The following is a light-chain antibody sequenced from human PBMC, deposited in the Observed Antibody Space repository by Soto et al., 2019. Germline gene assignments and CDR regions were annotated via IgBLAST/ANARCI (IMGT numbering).Light chain of an antibody. V-gene: IGLV2-14*01. CDR3: SSYTSKSSLI. CDR1: MRDVGAYNL. Sequence: QSALTQPASVSGSPGQSITISCAGTMRDVGAYNLVSWYQQHPGRAPQLIIYEVRNRPSGISFRFSGSKSGNTASLTISGLKAEDEADYYFSSYTSKSSLIFGGGTKLTVL. CDR2: EVR. J-gene: IGLJ2*01.